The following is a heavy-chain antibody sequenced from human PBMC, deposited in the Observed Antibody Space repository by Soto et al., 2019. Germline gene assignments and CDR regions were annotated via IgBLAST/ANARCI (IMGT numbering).Heavy chain of an antibody. J-gene: IGHJ6*02. CDR1: GGSLSRYY. CDR3: AAYCSGCCCYPGSYYYYGMDV. CDR2: INHSGST. D-gene: IGHD2-15*01. V-gene: IGHV4-34*01. Sequence: SETLSLTCAVYGGSLSRYYWSWIRQPPGKGPESIGEINHSGSTNYNPSLKSRVTISVDTSKNQFSLKLSSGTAADTAVYYCAAYCSGCCCYPGSYYYYGMDVWGQGTTVTVPS.